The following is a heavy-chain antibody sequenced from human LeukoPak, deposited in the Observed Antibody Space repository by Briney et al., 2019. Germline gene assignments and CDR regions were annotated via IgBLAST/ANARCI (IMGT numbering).Heavy chain of an antibody. CDR1: GASISSYY. J-gene: IGHJ4*02. CDR3: ARHDNTGWYVFAY. D-gene: IGHD6-19*01. Sequence: SETLSLTCTVSGASISSYYWSWIRQPPGKGLEWIGYIHDTGNTKYNPSLESRVTISVDTSKNQFSLKLNSVTAADTAVYYCARHDNTGWYVFAYWGQGTQVTVSS. CDR2: IHDTGNT. V-gene: IGHV4-59*08.